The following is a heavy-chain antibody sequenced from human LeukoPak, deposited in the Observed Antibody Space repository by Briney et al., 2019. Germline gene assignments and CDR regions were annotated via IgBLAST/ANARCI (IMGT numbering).Heavy chain of an antibody. D-gene: IGHD6-13*01. CDR2: IYYSGST. V-gene: IGHV4-59*01. CDR3: AREIGDSSSWYGAYYYYYYMDV. J-gene: IGHJ6*03. CDR1: GGSISSYY. Sequence: SETLSLTCTVSGGSISSYYWSWIRQPPGKGLGWIGYIYYSGSTNYNPSLKSRVTISVDTSKNQFSLKLSSVTAADTAVYYCAREIGDSSSWYGAYYYYYYMDVWGKGTTVTVSS.